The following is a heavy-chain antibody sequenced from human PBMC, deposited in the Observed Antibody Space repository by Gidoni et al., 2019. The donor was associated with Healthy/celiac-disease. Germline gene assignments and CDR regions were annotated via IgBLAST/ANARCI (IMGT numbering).Heavy chain of an antibody. Sequence: QVQLQQWGAGLLKPSETLSLTCAVYGGSFSGYYWSWIRQPPGKGLEWIGEINHSGSTNYNPSLKSRVTISVDTSKNQFSLKLSSVTAADTAVYYCARGARKLIRGVIPPYHYYFDYWGQGTLVTVSS. CDR2: INHSGST. J-gene: IGHJ4*02. D-gene: IGHD3-10*01. CDR3: ARGARKLIRGVIPPYHYYFDY. V-gene: IGHV4-34*01. CDR1: GGSFSGYY.